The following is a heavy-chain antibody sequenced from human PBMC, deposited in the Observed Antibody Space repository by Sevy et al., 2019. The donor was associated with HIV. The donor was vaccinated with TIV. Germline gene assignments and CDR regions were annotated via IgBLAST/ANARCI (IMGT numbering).Heavy chain of an antibody. D-gene: IGHD6-13*01. CDR2: ISSSSSYI. CDR1: GFTFSSYS. V-gene: IGHV3-21*01. J-gene: IGHJ4*02. CDR3: ATLGGSSSRYGDTYYFDY. Sequence: GGSLRLSCAASGFTFSSYSMNWVRQAPGKGLEWVSSISSSSSYIYYADSVKGRFTISRDNAKNTLYLQMNSLRAEDTAVYYCATLGGSSSRYGDTYYFDYWGQGTLVTVSS.